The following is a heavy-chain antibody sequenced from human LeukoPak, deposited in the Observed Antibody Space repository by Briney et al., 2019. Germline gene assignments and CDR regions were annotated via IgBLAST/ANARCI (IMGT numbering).Heavy chain of an antibody. V-gene: IGHV3-21*04. CDR1: GFTFSSYS. D-gene: IGHD6-13*01. CDR3: ARTYDSSWYYYGMDV. CDR2: ISSSSSYI. Sequence: GGSLRLSCAASGFTFSSYSMNWVRQAPGKGLEWVSSISSSSSYIYYADSVKGRFTISRDNAKNSLYLQMNSLRAEDTAVYYCARTYDSSWYYYGMDVWGQGTTVTVSS. J-gene: IGHJ6*02.